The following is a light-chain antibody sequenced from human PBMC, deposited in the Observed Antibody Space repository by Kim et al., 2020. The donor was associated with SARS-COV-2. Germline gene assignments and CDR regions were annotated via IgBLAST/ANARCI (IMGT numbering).Light chain of an antibody. CDR1: KLGDKY. V-gene: IGLV3-1*01. CDR3: QAWDSTTVI. CDR2: EDT. Sequence: SYELTQPPSVSVSPGQTASISCSGDKLGDKYACWYQQRPGQSPVLVIYEDTRRPSGIPERFSASTSGNTATLTISGTQAMDEADYYCQAWDSTTVIFGGGTKL. J-gene: IGLJ2*01.